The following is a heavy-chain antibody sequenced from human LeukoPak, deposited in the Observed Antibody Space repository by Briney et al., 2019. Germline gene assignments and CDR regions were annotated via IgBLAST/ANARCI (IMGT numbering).Heavy chain of an antibody. V-gene: IGHV3-21*01. Sequence: GGSLRLSCAASGFTFSSYHMNWVRQAPGKGLEWVSSISSSSSYIYYADSVKGRFTISRDNAKNSLYLQMNSLRAEDTAVYYCARENYYYYYMDAWGKGTTVTVSS. CDR1: GFTFSSYH. J-gene: IGHJ6*03. CDR2: ISSSSSYI. CDR3: ARENYYYYYMDA.